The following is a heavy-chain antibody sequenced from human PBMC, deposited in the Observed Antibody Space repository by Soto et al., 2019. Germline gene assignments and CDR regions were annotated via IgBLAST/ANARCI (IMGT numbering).Heavy chain of an antibody. V-gene: IGHV4-59*01. CDR2: IYFTGTT. CDR1: GGTIGSYY. Sequence: SLTCTVSGGTIGSYYWSWIRQPPGKGLEWIGYIYFTGTTNYNPSLKSRVTISIDRSKNQFSLKLSYVTAADTAVYYCARGSCSSASCYTGDFWGQGTLVTVSS. J-gene: IGHJ4*02. D-gene: IGHD2-2*02. CDR3: ARGSCSSASCYTGDF.